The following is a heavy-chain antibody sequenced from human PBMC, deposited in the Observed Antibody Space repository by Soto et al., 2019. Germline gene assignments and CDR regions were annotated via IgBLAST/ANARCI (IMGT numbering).Heavy chain of an antibody. J-gene: IGHJ4*02. CDR1: GFTFNTYT. D-gene: IGHD2-2*01. CDR3: ARETYCSSTSCYRDY. CDR2: VSSSSIYI. Sequence: EVQLVESGGGLVKPGGSLRLSCAASGFTFNTYTLAWVRQAPGRGLEWVSSVSSSSIYIHYGDSVKGRFTISRDNAQNSVYLQMDSLRADDTAVYYCARETYCSSTSCYRDYWGRGTLVTVSS. V-gene: IGHV3-21*02.